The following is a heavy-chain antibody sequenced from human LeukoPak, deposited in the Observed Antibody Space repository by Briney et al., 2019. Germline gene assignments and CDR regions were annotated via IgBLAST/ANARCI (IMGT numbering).Heavy chain of an antibody. D-gene: IGHD6-13*01. CDR1: GGFFSGYY. Sequence: PSETLSLTCAVYGGFFSGYYWSWIRQPPGKGLEWIGEINHSGSTNYNPSLKSRVTISVDTSKNQFSLKLSSVTAADTAVYYCASSSWYLRAFDIWGQGTMVTVSS. V-gene: IGHV4-34*01. J-gene: IGHJ3*02. CDR2: INHSGST. CDR3: ASSSWYLRAFDI.